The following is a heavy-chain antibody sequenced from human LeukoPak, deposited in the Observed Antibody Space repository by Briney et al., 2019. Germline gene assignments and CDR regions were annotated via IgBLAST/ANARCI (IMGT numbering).Heavy chain of an antibody. Sequence: GGSLRLSCAASGFTFSSYSMNWVRQAPGKGLEWVSYISSSSSTIYYADSVKGRFTISRDNAKNSLYLQMDSLRAEDTAVYYCARGGIITSYAFEIWSQGTMVTVSS. D-gene: IGHD1-26*01. CDR3: ARGGIITSYAFEI. CDR2: ISSSSSTI. V-gene: IGHV3-48*04. J-gene: IGHJ3*02. CDR1: GFTFSSYS.